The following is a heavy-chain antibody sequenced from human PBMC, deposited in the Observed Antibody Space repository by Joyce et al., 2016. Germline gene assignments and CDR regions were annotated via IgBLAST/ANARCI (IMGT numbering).Heavy chain of an antibody. V-gene: IGHV3-23*01. CDR2: ISGSGGGT. CDR3: AKRPKHYYYYMGV. J-gene: IGHJ6*03. CDR1: GFDFISYA. Sequence: LLESGGGLVQPGGSLRLSCAASGFDFISYAMTWVRQAPGKGLEWVSGISGSGGGTYYADSVKGRFTISRDNSKNMLYLQMNSLRAEDTAVYYCAKRPKHYYYYMGVWGKGTTVTVSS.